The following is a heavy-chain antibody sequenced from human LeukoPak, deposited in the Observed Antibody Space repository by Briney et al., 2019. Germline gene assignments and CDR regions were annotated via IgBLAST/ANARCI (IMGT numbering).Heavy chain of an antibody. V-gene: IGHV3-66*04. CDR3: VKLEWGYYYYN. J-gene: IGHJ4*02. CDR2: IYSGGST. Sequence: GGSLRLSCAASGFTVSSNYMSWVRQAPGKGLEWVSVIYSGGSTYYADSVKGRFTISRDNSKNTLYLQMTSLRAEDTAVYYCVKLEWGYYYYNWGQGTLVTVSS. CDR1: GFTVSSNY. D-gene: IGHD3-22*01.